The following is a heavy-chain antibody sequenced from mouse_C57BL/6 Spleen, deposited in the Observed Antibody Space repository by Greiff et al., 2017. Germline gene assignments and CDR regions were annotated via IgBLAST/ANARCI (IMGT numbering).Heavy chain of an antibody. CDR2: IWGVGST. D-gene: IGHD4-1*01. CDR1: GFSLTSYG. V-gene: IGHV2-6*01. J-gene: IGHJ4*01. CDR3: ARTGIGDAMDY. Sequence: QVQLQQSGPGLVAPSQSLSITCTVSGFSLTSYGVDWVRQSPGKGLEWLGVIWGVGSTNYNSALKSRLSISKDNSKSQVFVKMNSLQTDDTAMYYCARTGIGDAMDYWGQGTSVTVSS.